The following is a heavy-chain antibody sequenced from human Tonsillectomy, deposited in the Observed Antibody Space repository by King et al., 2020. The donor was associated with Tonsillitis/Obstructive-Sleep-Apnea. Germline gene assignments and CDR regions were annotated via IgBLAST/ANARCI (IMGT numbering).Heavy chain of an antibody. CDR3: ARDKVSSITISAVVSPFDP. Sequence: QLVQSGAEVKKPGASVKVSCKASGYIITSYGISWVRQAPGQGLEWMGWMSAYNGNTNYAQKFQGRVTMTTDTSTSIAYMELRSLRSDDTAVYYCARDKVSSITISAVVSPFDPWGHGTLVTVSS. CDR2: MSAYNGNT. CDR1: GYIITSYG. J-gene: IGHJ5*02. D-gene: IGHD3-3*01. V-gene: IGHV1-18*01.